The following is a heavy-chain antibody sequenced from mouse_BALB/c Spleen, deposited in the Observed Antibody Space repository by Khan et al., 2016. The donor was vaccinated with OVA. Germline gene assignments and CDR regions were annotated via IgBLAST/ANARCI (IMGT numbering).Heavy chain of an antibody. CDR2: ISYSGST. CDR3: ARTARRKY. D-gene: IGHD1-2*01. V-gene: IGHV3-2*02. J-gene: IGHJ2*01. CDR1: GYSITSGYG. Sequence: EVELVESGPGLVKPSQSLSLTRTVTGYSITSGYGWNWIRQFPGNKLEWMGYISYSGSTNYNQSIKSRISITRDTSKNQLCVQLKSVTTEDTATYYCARTARRKYWGQGTTLTVSS.